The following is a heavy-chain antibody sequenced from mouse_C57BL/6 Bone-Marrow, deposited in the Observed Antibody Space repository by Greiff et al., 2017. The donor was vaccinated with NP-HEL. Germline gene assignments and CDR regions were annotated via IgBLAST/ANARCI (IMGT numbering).Heavy chain of an antibody. CDR1: GFTFSSYG. J-gene: IGHJ2*01. D-gene: IGHD1-1*01. Sequence: EVQVVESGGDLVKPGGSLKLSCAASGFTFSSYGMSWVRQTPDKRLEWVATISSGGSYTYYPDSVKGRFTISRDNAKNTLYLQMSSLKSEDTAKYYCARRGVVARDYFDYWGQGTTLTVSS. V-gene: IGHV5-6*01. CDR2: ISSGGSYT. CDR3: ARRGVVARDYFDY.